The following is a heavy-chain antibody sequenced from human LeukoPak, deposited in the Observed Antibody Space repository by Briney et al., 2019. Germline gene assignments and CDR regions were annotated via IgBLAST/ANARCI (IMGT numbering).Heavy chain of an antibody. J-gene: IGHJ4*02. V-gene: IGHV3-74*01. Sequence: GGSLRLSCAASGFTFSSYAMSWVRQAPGKGLVWVSLINADGTTTTYADSVKGRFTISRDNAKNTLYLQMNRLRAEDTAVYYCVRHNYGYDYWGQGTLVTVSS. CDR3: VRHNYGYDY. D-gene: IGHD3-10*01. CDR2: INADGTTT. CDR1: GFTFSSYA.